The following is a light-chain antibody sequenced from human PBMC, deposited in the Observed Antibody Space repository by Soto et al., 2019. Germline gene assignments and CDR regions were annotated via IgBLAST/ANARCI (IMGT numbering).Light chain of an antibody. CDR2: EVS. Sequence: QSALTQPASVSGSPGQSITISCTGTSSDVGGYNYVSWYQQHPGKAPKLMIYEVSNRPSGVSNRFSGSKSSNTASLTISGLQAEDGADYYCSSYTISSTRVFGGRTKQTVL. CDR3: SSYTISSTRV. V-gene: IGLV2-14*01. CDR1: SSDVGGYNY. J-gene: IGLJ3*02.